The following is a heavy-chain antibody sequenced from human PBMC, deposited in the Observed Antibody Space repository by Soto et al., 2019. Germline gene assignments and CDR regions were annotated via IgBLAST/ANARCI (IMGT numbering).Heavy chain of an antibody. CDR2: VNGSGDNT. CDR1: GFTFSSYA. J-gene: IGHJ4*02. CDR3: AKDSSGWLGGSYFDY. V-gene: IGHV3-23*01. Sequence: PGGSLRLSCAASGFTFSSYAMGWLRQTPGTGPEWVAVVNGSGDNTYFADSVKGRFTISRDNSKNMLYLQMNSLRAEDTAVYYCAKDSSGWLGGSYFDYWGQGTLVTVSS. D-gene: IGHD6-19*01.